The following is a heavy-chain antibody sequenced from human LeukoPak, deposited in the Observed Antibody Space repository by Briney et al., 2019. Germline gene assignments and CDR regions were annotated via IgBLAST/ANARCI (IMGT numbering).Heavy chain of an antibody. CDR3: ARHSAPTRGYSYGYYDYYYGMDV. CDR1: GYSFTSYW. J-gene: IGHJ6*02. Sequence: PGESLKISCKGSGYSFTSYWIGWVRQMPGKGLEWMGIIYPGDSDTRYSPSFQGQVTISADKSISTAYLQWSSLKASDTAMYYCARHSAPTRGYSYGYYDYYYGMDVWGQGTTVTVSS. D-gene: IGHD5-18*01. V-gene: IGHV5-51*01. CDR2: IYPGDSDT.